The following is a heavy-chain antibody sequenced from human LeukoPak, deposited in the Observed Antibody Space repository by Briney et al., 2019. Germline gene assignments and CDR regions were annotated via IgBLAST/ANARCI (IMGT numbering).Heavy chain of an antibody. D-gene: IGHD5-24*01. V-gene: IGHV3-11*01. CDR3: ARVISRDGYPAHFGH. Sequence: GGSLRLSCAASGFTFSDYYMTWIRQAPGKGLEWVSNISGGGTTIYYVDSVKGRFTISRDNAKHSLFLQMDSLRVEDTAVYYCARVISRDGYPAHFGHWGRGTLVAVSS. CDR2: ISGGGTTI. J-gene: IGHJ4*02. CDR1: GFTFSDYY.